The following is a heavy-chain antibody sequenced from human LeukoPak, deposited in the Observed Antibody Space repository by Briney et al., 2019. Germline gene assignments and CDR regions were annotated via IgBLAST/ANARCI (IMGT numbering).Heavy chain of an antibody. Sequence: SETLSLTCTVSGGSISSSSYYWGWIRQPPEKGLEWIGYIYYNGTTNYNPSLKSRVTISVDTSRNQFTLKLNSVTAADTAVYYCARQCCPAVAGTFFDYWGQGTPVTVSS. V-gene: IGHV4-61*05. CDR2: IYYNGTT. CDR3: ARQCCPAVAGTFFDY. CDR1: GGSISSSSYY. D-gene: IGHD6-19*01. J-gene: IGHJ4*02.